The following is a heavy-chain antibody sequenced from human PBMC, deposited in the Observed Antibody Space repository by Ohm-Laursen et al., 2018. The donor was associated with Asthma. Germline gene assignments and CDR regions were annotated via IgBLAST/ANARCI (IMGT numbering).Heavy chain of an antibody. CDR1: GFTFSDYA. CDR3: AKDVFAGPNVVVVTAADC. D-gene: IGHD2-21*02. J-gene: IGHJ4*02. Sequence: SLRLSCSASGFTFSDYALTWVRQAPGKGLEWVAGVSANSGKTRYADSVKGRFTISRDNPKNILYLQMSSLRADDTAVYFCAKDVFAGPNVVVVTAADCWGQGTLVTVSA. CDR2: VSANSGKT. V-gene: IGHV3-23*01.